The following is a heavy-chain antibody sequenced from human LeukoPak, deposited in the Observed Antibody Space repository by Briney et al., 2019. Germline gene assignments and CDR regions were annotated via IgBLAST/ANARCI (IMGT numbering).Heavy chain of an antibody. Sequence: SETLSLTCTVSGYSISSGYYWGWIRQPPGKGLEWIGSIYHSGSTYYNPSLKSRVTISVDTSKNQFSLKLSSVTAADTAVYYCARHDPQADYGGNSGTDYWGQGTLVTVSS. CDR2: IYHSGST. CDR3: ARHDPQADYGGNSGTDY. V-gene: IGHV4-38-2*02. D-gene: IGHD4-23*01. CDR1: GYSISSGYY. J-gene: IGHJ4*02.